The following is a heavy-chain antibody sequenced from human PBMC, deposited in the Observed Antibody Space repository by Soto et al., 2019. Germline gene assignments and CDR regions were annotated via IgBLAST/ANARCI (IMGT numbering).Heavy chain of an antibody. V-gene: IGHV3-23*01. J-gene: IGHJ4*02. Sequence: PGGSLRLSCAASGFTFSSYAMSWVRKTQGKKLVWVSSMSGSGDNTYYAESVKGRFTISRDNSKNTLYLQMNSLRAEDTGVYYFAKGPHPSDWHTSFDHWGQGSLVTVSS. CDR2: MSGSGDNT. CDR1: GFTFSSYA. CDR3: AKGPHPSDWHTSFDH. D-gene: IGHD6-19*01.